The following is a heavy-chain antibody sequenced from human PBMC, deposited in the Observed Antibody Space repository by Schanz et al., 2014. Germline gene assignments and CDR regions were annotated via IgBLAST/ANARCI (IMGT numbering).Heavy chain of an antibody. D-gene: IGHD6-19*01. CDR1: GFTVSSNY. CDR2: IYSGGST. V-gene: IGHV3-53*01. J-gene: IGHJ3*02. CDR3: AKCIGWYGRCAFDI. Sequence: DVQLLESGGGLIQPGGSLRLSCAASGFTVSSNYMSWVRQAPGKGLEWVAVIYSGGSTFYTDSVKGRFTISRDNSKNTLYLQMNSLIAEDTAVYYCAKCIGWYGRCAFDIWGQGTMVTVSS.